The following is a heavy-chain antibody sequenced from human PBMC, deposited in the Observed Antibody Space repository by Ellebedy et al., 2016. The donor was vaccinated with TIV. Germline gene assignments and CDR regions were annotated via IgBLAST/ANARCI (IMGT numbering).Heavy chain of an antibody. V-gene: IGHV3-23*01. CDR3: AKDETHPMVRGVTRYDY. Sequence: GGSLRLSCAASGFTFSSYAMSWVRQAPGKGLEWVSAISGSGGSTYYADSVKGRFTISRDNSKNTLYLQMNSLRAEDTAVYYCAKDETHPMVRGVTRYDYWGQGTLVTVSS. D-gene: IGHD3-10*01. CDR2: ISGSGGST. CDR1: GFTFSSYA. J-gene: IGHJ4*02.